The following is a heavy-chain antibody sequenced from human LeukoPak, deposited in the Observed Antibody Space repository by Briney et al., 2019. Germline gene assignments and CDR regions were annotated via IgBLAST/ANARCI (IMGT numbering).Heavy chain of an antibody. CDR1: GFSFGSFW. CDR2: IKQDGSEK. V-gene: IGHV3-7*03. CDR3: ARSLGYYDN. D-gene: IGHD2/OR15-2a*01. J-gene: IGHJ4*02. Sequence: GGSLRLSCVVSGFSFGSFWMSWVRQAPGRGVEWVASIKQDGSEKNYVDSVKGRFTISRDNAKNSLYLQMNSLRAEDRAVYYCARSLGYYDNWGQGTLVTVSS.